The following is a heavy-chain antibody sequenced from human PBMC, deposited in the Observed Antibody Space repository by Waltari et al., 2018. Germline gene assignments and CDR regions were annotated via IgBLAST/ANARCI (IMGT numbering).Heavy chain of an antibody. CDR3: ARDRGRGLYLDS. CDR2: VRRSGRT. D-gene: IGHD2-15*01. V-gene: IGHV4-4*03. CDR1: VDSMSVSDV. J-gene: IGHJ4*02. Sequence: QLLLQESCPGLVTPPGPLSLTCGVSVDSMSVSDVWNWVRQPPGKGLEWIGKVRRSGRTNYSPSFASRVAVSVDSSKNEFSLRLTFATAADTAVYYCARDRGRGLYLDSWGPGTLVTV.